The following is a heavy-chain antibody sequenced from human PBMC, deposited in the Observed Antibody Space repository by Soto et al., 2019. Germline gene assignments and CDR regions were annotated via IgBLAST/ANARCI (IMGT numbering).Heavy chain of an antibody. CDR2: ISYDGNNK. CDR1: GITFSRYA. D-gene: IGHD5-12*01. Sequence: GGSLRLSCAASGITFSRYAMHWVRQAPGKGLEWVAVISYDGNNKYCADSVKGRFTISRDNSKNTLYLQMNSLRTEDTAMYYCVRDVGYTADYYFDYWGQGTLVTVSS. V-gene: IGHV3-30-3*01. CDR3: VRDVGYTADYYFDY. J-gene: IGHJ4*02.